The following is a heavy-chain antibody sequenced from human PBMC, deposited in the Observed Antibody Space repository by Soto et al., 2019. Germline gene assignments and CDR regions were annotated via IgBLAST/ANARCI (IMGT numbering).Heavy chain of an antibody. CDR2: IYYSGST. Sequence: SETLSLTCTVSGGSISSGGYSWTWIRQHPGKGLEWIGYIYYSGSTYYKPSLKSRVTISVDTSKNQFSLKLSSVTAADTAVYYCARSHIVPRLLMYPDDYWGHGTLVTASS. D-gene: IGHD6-6*01. CDR1: GGSISSGGYS. J-gene: IGHJ4*01. V-gene: IGHV4-31*03. CDR3: ARSHIVPRLLMYPDDY.